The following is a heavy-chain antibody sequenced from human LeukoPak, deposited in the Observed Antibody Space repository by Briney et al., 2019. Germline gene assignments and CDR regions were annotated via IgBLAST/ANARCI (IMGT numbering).Heavy chain of an antibody. Sequence: GGSLRLSCAASGFTFDDYAMHWVRQAPGKGLEWVSGISWNSGSIGYADSVKGRFTISRDNAKNSLYLQMNSLRAEDMALYYCAKDTSSARYCSSTSCYAGIDYWGQGTLVTVSS. CDR1: GFTFDDYA. CDR2: ISWNSGSI. CDR3: AKDTSSARYCSSTSCYAGIDY. J-gene: IGHJ4*02. D-gene: IGHD2-2*01. V-gene: IGHV3-9*03.